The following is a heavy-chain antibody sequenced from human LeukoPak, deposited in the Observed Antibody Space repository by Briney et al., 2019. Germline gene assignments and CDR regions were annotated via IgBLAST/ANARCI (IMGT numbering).Heavy chain of an antibody. CDR3: ARKTYYYDSSGYAADAFDI. CDR2: INWNGGST. V-gene: IGHV3-20*04. Sequence: GGSLRLSCAASGFTFDDYGMSWVRQAPGKGLEWVSGINWNGGSTGYADSVKGRFTISRDNAKNSLYLQMNSLRAEDTALHYCARKTYYYDSSGYAADAFDIWGQGTMVTVSS. CDR1: GFTFDDYG. J-gene: IGHJ3*02. D-gene: IGHD3-22*01.